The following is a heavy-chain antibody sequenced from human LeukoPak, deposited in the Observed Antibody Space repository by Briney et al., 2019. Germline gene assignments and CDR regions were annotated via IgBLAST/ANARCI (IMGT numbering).Heavy chain of an antibody. V-gene: IGHV3-74*01. CDR3: ATDDYRGLGY. CDR2: IIQDGSST. D-gene: IGHD4-11*01. J-gene: IGHJ4*02. CDR1: GITFSNYY. Sequence: PVESLRLSCAASGITFSNYYMHWVRQAPGKGLVWVSHIIQDGSSTFYADSVKGRFTISRDNAKNTLYLQMNSLRAEDTAVYYCATDDYRGLGYWGQGTLVTVSS.